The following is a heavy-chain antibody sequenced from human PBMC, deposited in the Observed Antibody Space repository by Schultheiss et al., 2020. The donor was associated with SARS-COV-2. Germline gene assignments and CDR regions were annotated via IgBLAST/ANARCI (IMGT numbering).Heavy chain of an antibody. CDR1: GGSISSYY. J-gene: IGHJ6*02. CDR3: ARGPPMVRGVNRPYYYYYGMDV. V-gene: IGHV4-4*07. D-gene: IGHD3-10*01. CDR2: IYTSGST. Sequence: SQTLSLTCTVSGGSISSYYWSWIRQPAGKGLEWIGRIYTSGSTNYNPSLKSRVTMSVDTSKNQFSLKLSSVTAADTAVYYCARGPPMVRGVNRPYYYYYGMDVWGQGTTVTVSS.